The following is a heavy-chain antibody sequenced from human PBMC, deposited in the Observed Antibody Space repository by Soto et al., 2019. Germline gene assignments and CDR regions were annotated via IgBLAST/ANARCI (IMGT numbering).Heavy chain of an antibody. CDR2: IWYDGSNK. CDR1: GFTFSSYG. J-gene: IGHJ3*02. Sequence: QVQLVESGGGVVQPGRSLRLSCAASGFTFSSYGMHWVRQAPGKGLEWVAVIWYDGSNKYYADSVKGRFTISRDNSKNTLYLQMNSLRAEDTAVYYCARDPKNYYDSSGIDRRRAFDIWGQGTMVTVSS. V-gene: IGHV3-33*01. CDR3: ARDPKNYYDSSGIDRRRAFDI. D-gene: IGHD3-22*01.